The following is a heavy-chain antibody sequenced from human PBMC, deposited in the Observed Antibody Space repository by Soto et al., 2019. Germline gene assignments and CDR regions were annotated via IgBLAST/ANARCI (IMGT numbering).Heavy chain of an antibody. D-gene: IGHD3-22*01. CDR2: ISYDGSNK. CDR3: ARIGNYDSSGYPTGAFDI. J-gene: IGHJ3*02. CDR1: RFTFSSYA. Sequence: QVQLVESGGGVVQPGRSLRLSCAASRFTFSSYAMHWVRQAPGKGLEWVAVISYDGSNKYYADSVKGRFTISRDNSKNTLYLQMNSLRAEDTAVYYCARIGNYDSSGYPTGAFDIWGQGTMVTVSS. V-gene: IGHV3-30-3*01.